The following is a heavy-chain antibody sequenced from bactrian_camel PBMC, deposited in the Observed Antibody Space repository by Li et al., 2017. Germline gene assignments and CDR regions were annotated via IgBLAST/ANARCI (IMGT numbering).Heavy chain of an antibody. CDR2: IDGDGLS. Sequence: HVQLVESGGGSVRAGGSLKLSCVASGYTISNYCMGWFRQAPGKEREGVAAIDGDGLSNYADSVKGRFTISKDSAKNTLYLQMDGLKPDDTAVYYCAASSRAEAFRWRPEVVAGDFGYWGQGTQVTVS. V-gene: IGHV3S9*01. D-gene: IGHD6*01. J-gene: IGHJ6*01. CDR1: GYTISNYC. CDR3: AASSRAEAFRWRPEVVAGDFGY.